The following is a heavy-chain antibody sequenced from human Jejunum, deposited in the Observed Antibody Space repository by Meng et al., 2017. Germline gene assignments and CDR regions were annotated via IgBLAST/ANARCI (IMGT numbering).Heavy chain of an antibody. J-gene: IGHJ4*02. CDR1: GHSISSGEYF. V-gene: IGHV4-30-4*01. CDR2: IDYTGST. Sequence: QVPLQESGPGRVLPSQSLSLSFPVSGHSISSGEYFWSWLRQPPGKGLESIGYIDYTGSTFYNPSLKSRVTISVDTSKNQFSLKLSSVTAADTAVYFCARGELLWDYWGQGTLVTVSS. D-gene: IGHD2-2*01. CDR3: ARGELLWDY.